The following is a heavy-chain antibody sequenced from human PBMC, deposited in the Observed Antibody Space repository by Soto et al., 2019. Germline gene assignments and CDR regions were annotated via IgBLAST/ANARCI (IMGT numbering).Heavy chain of an antibody. CDR1: GGSISSSNW. Sequence: SETLSLTCAVSGGSISSSNWWSWVRQPPGKGLEWIGEIYHSGSTNYNPSLKSRFTISRDNSKSTLYLQMNSLRPEDTAVYYCAKDGATPVAARFLDSWGQGTPVTVSS. D-gene: IGHD6-19*01. CDR3: AKDGATPVAARFLDS. CDR2: IYHSGST. V-gene: IGHV4-4*02. J-gene: IGHJ4*02.